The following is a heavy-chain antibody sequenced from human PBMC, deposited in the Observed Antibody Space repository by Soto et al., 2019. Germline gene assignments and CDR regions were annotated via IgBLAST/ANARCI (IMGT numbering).Heavy chain of an antibody. CDR2: IKQDGSEK. V-gene: IGHV3-7*01. J-gene: IGHJ4*02. D-gene: IGHD3-22*01. CDR3: ARDPRYYYDSSGSWARFDY. Sequence: GGSLRLSCAASGFTFSSYWMSWVRQAPGKGLEWVANIKQDGSEKYYVDSVKGRFTISRDNAKNSLYLQMNSLRAEDTAVYYCARDPRYYYDSSGSWARFDYWGQGTLVTVSS. CDR1: GFTFSSYW.